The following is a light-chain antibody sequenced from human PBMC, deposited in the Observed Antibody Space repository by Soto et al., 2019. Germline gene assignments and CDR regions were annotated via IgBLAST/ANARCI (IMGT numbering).Light chain of an antibody. CDR3: QQANSFPST. CDR1: QNIXSW. Sequence: IQVTQSPSSVSASAGDSFTITCRPSQNIXSWLVWCQRKPGEAPKFLXDAASSLQSGVPSRLSGSGSGTDFTLTISSLQPEDFATYYCQQANSFPSTFGQGTRLEI. CDR2: AAS. J-gene: IGKJ5*01. V-gene: IGKV1D-12*01.